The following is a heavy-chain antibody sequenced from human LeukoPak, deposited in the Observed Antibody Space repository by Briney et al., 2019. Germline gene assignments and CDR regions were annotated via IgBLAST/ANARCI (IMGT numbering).Heavy chain of an antibody. CDR1: GFTVSSNY. J-gene: IGHJ6*03. CDR2: IYSGGST. D-gene: IGHD5-18*01. CDR3: ARGSEELYSYVVRGYYYYMDV. V-gene: IGHV3-53*01. Sequence: PGGSLRLSCAASGFTVSSNYMSWVRQAPGKGLEWVSVIYSGGSTYYADSVKGRFTISRDNSKNTLYLRMNSLRAEDTAVYYCARGSEELYSYVVRGYYYYMDVWGKGTTVTVSS.